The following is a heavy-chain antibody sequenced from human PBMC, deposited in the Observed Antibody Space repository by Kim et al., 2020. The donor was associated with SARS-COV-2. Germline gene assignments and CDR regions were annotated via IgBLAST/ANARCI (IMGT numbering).Heavy chain of an antibody. CDR3: ARENYGDYAFDI. J-gene: IGHJ3*02. D-gene: IGHD4-17*01. V-gene: IGHV3-11*01. Sequence: YYSDSVGGRFTLSRARAENSMYLQMHSLRAEDTAMYYCARENYGDYAFDIWGQGTMVTVSS.